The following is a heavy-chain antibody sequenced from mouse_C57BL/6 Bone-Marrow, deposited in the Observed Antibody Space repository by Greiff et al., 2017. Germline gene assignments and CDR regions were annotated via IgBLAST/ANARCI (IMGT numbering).Heavy chain of an antibody. V-gene: IGHV1-53*01. J-gene: IGHJ4*01. CDR1: GYTFTSYW. CDR3: AGGNHFFDAMDY. Sequence: QVQLQQPGTELVKPGASVKLSCKASGYTFTSYWMHWVKQRPGQGLEWIGNINPSNGGTNYNEKFKSKAILTVDKSSSTAYMQLSSLTSDDSAVYYCAGGNHFFDAMDYWGQGTSVTVSS. CDR2: INPSNGGT. D-gene: IGHD2-1*01.